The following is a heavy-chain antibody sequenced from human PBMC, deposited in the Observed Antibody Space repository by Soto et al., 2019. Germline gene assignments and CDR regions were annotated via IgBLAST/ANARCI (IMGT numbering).Heavy chain of an antibody. D-gene: IGHD6-13*01. V-gene: IGHV3-33*01. CDR1: GFTFSSYG. J-gene: IGHJ3*02. CDR2: IWYDGSNK. CDR3: ARGGIAAAGMLGAFDI. Sequence: GGSLRLSCAAFGFTFSSYGMHWVRQAPGKGLEWVAVIWYDGSNKYYADSVKGRFTISRDNSKNTLYLQMNSLRAEDTAVYYCARGGIAAAGMLGAFDIWGQGTMVTVSS.